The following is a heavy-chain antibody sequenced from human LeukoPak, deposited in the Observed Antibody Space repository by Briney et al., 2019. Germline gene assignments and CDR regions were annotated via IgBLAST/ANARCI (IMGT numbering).Heavy chain of an antibody. D-gene: IGHD3-9*01. CDR2: IYTSGST. V-gene: IGHV4-4*07. CDR3: ARTYYDILTYYYYMDV. CDR1: GGSTSSYY. J-gene: IGHJ6*03. Sequence: SETLSLTCTVSGGSTSSYYWSWIRQPAGKGLEWIGRIYTSGSTNYNPSLKSRVTISVDTSKNQFSLKLSSVTAADTAVYYCARTYYDILTYYYYMDVWGKGTTVTVSS.